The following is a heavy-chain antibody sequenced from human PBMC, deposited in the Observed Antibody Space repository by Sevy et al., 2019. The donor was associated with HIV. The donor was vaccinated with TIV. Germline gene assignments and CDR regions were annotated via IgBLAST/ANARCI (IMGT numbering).Heavy chain of an antibody. CDR3: VRDGGCSSSSCLLYFDY. D-gene: IGHD2-15*01. CDR1: GFTFSKYP. V-gene: IGHV3-21*01. CDR2: IRSSSNYI. J-gene: IGHJ4*02. Sequence: GGSLRLSCVVSGFTFSKYPMNWVRQAPGKGLEWVSSIRSSSNYIYYGDSVKGRFTSSRDNAKNSLYLQMNSLRADDTAVYYCVRDGGCSSSSCLLYFDYWGQGILVTVSS.